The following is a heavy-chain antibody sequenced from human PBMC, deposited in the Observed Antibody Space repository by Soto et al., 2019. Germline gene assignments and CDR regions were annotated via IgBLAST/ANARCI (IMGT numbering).Heavy chain of an antibody. CDR2: IIPVVGKA. V-gene: IGHV1-69*01. CDR1: GGTFSNFA. J-gene: IGHJ5*02. CDR3: ARGSPTTVTTWFDP. D-gene: IGHD4-17*01. Sequence: QLQLVQSGAEVKKPGSSVKVSCKASGGTFSNFAINWVRQAPGQGLEWMGGIIPVVGKAKYAQKFQGRVQLTADESTNTAYMEVNSLTSEDTAVYYCARGSPTTVTTWFDPWGQGTLVTVSS.